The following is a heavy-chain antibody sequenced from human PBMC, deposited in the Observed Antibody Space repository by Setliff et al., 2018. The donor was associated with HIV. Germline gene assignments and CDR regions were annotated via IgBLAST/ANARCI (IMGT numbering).Heavy chain of an antibody. Sequence: PGGSLRLSCAASGFTFSTYTMNWVRQAPGKGLEWVSYISSRGTTIYYAGSVKGRFTISRDNAKNSLYLQMNSLRAGDTAVYYCLRGGSFGDIPNCWGQGTLVTVSS. CDR2: ISSRGTTI. J-gene: IGHJ4*02. CDR3: LRGGSFGDIPNC. CDR1: GFTFSTYT. V-gene: IGHV3-48*04. D-gene: IGHD4-17*01.